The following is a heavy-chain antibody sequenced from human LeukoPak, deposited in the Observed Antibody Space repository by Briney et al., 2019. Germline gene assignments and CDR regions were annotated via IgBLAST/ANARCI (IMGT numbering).Heavy chain of an antibody. D-gene: IGHD2-15*01. CDR3: ARYCSGGSCYAEERYY. CDR1: GGSISSSSYY. V-gene: IGHV4-39*07. Sequence: SETLSLTCTVSGGSISSSSYYWGWIRQPPGKGLEWIGSIYYSGSTYYNPSLKSRVTISVDTSKNQFSLKLSSVTAADTAVYYCARYCSGGSCYAEERYYWGQGTLVTVSS. J-gene: IGHJ4*02. CDR2: IYYSGST.